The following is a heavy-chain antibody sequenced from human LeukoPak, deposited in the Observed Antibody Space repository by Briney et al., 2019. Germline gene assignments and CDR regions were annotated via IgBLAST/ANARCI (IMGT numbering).Heavy chain of an antibody. V-gene: IGHV4-59*08. D-gene: IGHD6-19*01. Sequence: PSETLSLTCTVSGGSISSYYWSWIRQPPGKGLEWIGYIYYSGSTNYNPSPKSRVTISVDTSKNQFSLKLSSVTAADTAVYYCARHRSSGWYSRRNYYYYMDVWGKGTTVTVSS. CDR2: IYYSGST. CDR3: ARHRSSGWYSRRNYYYYMDV. J-gene: IGHJ6*03. CDR1: GGSISSYY.